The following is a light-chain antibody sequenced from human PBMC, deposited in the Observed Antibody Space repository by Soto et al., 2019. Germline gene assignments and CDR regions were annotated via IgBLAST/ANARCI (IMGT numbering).Light chain of an antibody. Sequence: ETVLTQSPATLSLSPGEGATLSCRASQTVSRFVAWYQQKPGQAPRLLIYGVSNRATGVPARFSGSGSGTDFTLSISSLEPEDSGVYYCQQRFTWPLTFGGGTKVEIK. CDR1: QTVSRF. V-gene: IGKV3-11*01. CDR2: GVS. CDR3: QQRFTWPLT. J-gene: IGKJ4*01.